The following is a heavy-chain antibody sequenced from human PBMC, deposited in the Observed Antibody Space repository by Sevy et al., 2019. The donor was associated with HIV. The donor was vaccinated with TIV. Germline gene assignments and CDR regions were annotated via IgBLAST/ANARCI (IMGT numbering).Heavy chain of an antibody. D-gene: IGHD2-21*02. CDR1: GFAFSSST. CDR3: ARGASVTGRGGFDY. Sequence: GGSLRLSCAASGFAFSSSTMNWVRQAPGKGLEWVAAIRSSGSYIHYSDAVKGRFTISRDNAKSSLHLQMDSLRVEDAAVYYWARGASVTGRGGFDYWGQGTLVTVSS. V-gene: IGHV3-21*04. CDR2: IRSSGSYI. J-gene: IGHJ4*02.